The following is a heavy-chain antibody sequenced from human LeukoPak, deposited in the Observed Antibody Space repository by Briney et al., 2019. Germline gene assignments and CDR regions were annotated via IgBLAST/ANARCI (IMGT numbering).Heavy chain of an antibody. CDR2: IYYSGST. CDR3: ARHGNPHYYGSGSYVDY. CDR1: GGSISSSSYY. V-gene: IGHV4-39*01. J-gene: IGHJ4*02. Sequence: SETLSLTCTVSGGSISSSSYYWGWIRQPPGKGLEWIGSIYYSGSTYYNPSLKSRVTISVDTSQNQFSLKLSSVTAADTAVYYCARHGNPHYYGSGSYVDYWGQGTLVTVSS. D-gene: IGHD3-10*01.